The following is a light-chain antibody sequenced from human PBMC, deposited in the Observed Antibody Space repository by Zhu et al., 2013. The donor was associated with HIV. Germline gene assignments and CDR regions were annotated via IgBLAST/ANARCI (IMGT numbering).Light chain of an antibody. CDR3: GTWDSSLSAVV. CDR2: DDD. Sequence: QSVLTQPPSVSAAPGQKVTISCSGTSSNIGNNYVSWYQQLPGAAPKLLIYDDDKRPSGIPDRFSGSKSGPSATLGITGLQTGDEADYYCGTWDSSLSAVVFGGGTKLTVL. J-gene: IGLJ2*01. CDR1: SSNIGNNY. V-gene: IGLV1-51*01.